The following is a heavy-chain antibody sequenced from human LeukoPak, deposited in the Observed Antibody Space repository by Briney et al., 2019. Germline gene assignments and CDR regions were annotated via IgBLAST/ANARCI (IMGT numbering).Heavy chain of an antibody. CDR1: GGSISSYY. D-gene: IGHD2-15*01. J-gene: IGHJ5*02. Sequence: SETLSLTCTVSGGSISSYYWSWIRQPPGKGLEWIGYIYYSGSTNYNPSLMSRVTISVDTSENQFSLKMSSVTAADTAVYYCARLIVVAATPGWFDPWGQGTLVTVSS. CDR2: IYYSGST. CDR3: ARLIVVAATPGWFDP. V-gene: IGHV4-59*01.